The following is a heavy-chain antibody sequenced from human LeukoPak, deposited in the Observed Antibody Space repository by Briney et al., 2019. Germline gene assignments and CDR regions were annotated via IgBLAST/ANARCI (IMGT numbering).Heavy chain of an antibody. CDR3: AHSRYTSSWYNPVGDY. J-gene: IGHJ4*02. CDR1: GFPLSPRGLG. D-gene: IGHD6-13*01. V-gene: IGHV2-5*02. CDR2: IYWDDDK. Sequence: SGPTLVNPTQTLTLTCTFSGFPLSPRGLGVGWIRQPPGKGLEGLALIYWDDDKRYSPSLKTRLTITKDTSKNQVVLTMTNMDPVDTATYYCAHSRYTSSWYNPVGDYWGQGTLVTVSS.